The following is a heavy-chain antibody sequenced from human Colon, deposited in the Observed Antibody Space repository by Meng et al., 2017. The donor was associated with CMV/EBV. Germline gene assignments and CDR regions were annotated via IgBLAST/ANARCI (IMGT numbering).Heavy chain of an antibody. Sequence: ASVKVSCKASGYTFSDYYIHWVRQAPGQGLEWMAWINSKTGDTNYAERFQGTVTMTRDTSISTAYMELSRLRSDDTAVYYCAATPIRIVATITAEFDYWGQGTLVTVSS. CDR2: INSKTGDT. J-gene: IGHJ4*02. CDR1: GYTFSDYY. CDR3: AATPIRIVATITAEFDY. V-gene: IGHV1-2*02. D-gene: IGHD5-12*01.